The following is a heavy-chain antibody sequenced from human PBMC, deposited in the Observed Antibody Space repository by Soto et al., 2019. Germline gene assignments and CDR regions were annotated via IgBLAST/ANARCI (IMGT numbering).Heavy chain of an antibody. Sequence: GESLKISCKGSGYSFTNYWIGWVRQKPGKGLEWMGTIFPGDSDTRYSPSFQGEVTISADKSISTAYLQWSSLKASDTAMYYCARHTLHDYGGNSPSPSDYWGQGTLVTVSS. D-gene: IGHD4-17*01. CDR1: GYSFTNYW. V-gene: IGHV5-51*01. CDR3: ARHTLHDYGGNSPSPSDY. J-gene: IGHJ4*02. CDR2: IFPGDSDT.